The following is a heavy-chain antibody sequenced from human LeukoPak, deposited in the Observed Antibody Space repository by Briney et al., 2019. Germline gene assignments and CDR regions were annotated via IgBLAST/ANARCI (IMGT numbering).Heavy chain of an antibody. Sequence: ASVKVSCKASGYTFTGYFMNWVRQAPGQGPEWMGRINPKTGGTNYAQKFQGRVTMTRDTSITTGYMELSRLRSDDTAVYYCARVGDGLNDVFDMWGQGTLVTVSS. D-gene: IGHD5-24*01. V-gene: IGHV1-2*06. CDR1: GYTFTGYF. CDR2: INPKTGGT. J-gene: IGHJ3*02. CDR3: ARVGDGLNDVFDM.